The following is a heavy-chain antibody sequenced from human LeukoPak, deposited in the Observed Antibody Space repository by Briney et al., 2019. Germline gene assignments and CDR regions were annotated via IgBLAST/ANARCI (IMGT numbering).Heavy chain of an antibody. CDR3: ARGARLVVTTEFDY. CDR1: GYTFTAYH. D-gene: IGHD2-8*02. CDR2: INPNSGGT. J-gene: IGHJ4*02. V-gene: IGHV1-2*02. Sequence: ASVKVSCKASGYTFTAYHMHWVRQAPGQGLEWMGWINPNSGGTKYAQKFQGRVTMTRDTSISTTFMELSRLRSDDTAVYYCARGARLVVTTEFDYWGQGTLVTVSS.